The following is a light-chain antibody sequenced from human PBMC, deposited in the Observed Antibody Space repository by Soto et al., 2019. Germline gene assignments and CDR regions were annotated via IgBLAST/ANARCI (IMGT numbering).Light chain of an antibody. J-gene: IGKJ5*01. V-gene: IGKV3-20*01. Sequence: EILMTQSPGTLSVFPGESVTLSCRASQSVNGFLDWFQHKPGQAPRLLIYGTSSRATGIPDRFSGSGSGTDFTLTISRLEPEDFAVYYCQQYGNSPITFGQGTRLEIK. CDR1: QSVNGF. CDR2: GTS. CDR3: QQYGNSPIT.